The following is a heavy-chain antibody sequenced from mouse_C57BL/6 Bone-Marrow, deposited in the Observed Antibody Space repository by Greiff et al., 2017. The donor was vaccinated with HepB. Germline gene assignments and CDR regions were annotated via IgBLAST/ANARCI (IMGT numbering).Heavy chain of an antibody. CDR1: GFTFSDYY. CDR3: ARQVVTHYYAMDY. Sequence: EVHLVESGGGLVQPGGSLKLSCAASGFTFSDYYMYWVRQTPEKRLEWVAYISNGGGSTYYPDTVKGRFTISRDNAKNTLYLQMSRLKSEDTAMYYCARQVVTHYYAMDYWGQGTSVTVSS. CDR2: ISNGGGST. V-gene: IGHV5-12*01. J-gene: IGHJ4*01. D-gene: IGHD1-1*01.